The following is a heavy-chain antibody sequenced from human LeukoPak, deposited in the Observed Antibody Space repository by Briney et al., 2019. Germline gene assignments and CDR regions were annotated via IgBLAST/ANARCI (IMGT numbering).Heavy chain of an antibody. CDR1: GGSISSGGYY. CDR3: ARDLGRSSPNWFDP. J-gene: IGHJ5*02. D-gene: IGHD6-6*01. Sequence: SETLSLTCTVSGGSISSGGYYWSWVRQHPGEGLEWIGYIYYSGSTYYNPSLKSRFTISVDTSKNQFSLKLSSVTAADTAVYYCARDLGRSSPNWFDPWGQGTLVTVSS. V-gene: IGHV4-31*03. CDR2: IYYSGST.